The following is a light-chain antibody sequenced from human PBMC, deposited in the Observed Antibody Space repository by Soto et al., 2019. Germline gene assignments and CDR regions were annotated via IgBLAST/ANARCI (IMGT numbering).Light chain of an antibody. CDR3: QQYGSSSWT. CDR1: QSVSSTY. J-gene: IGKJ1*01. Sequence: EIVLTQSPATLPLSPGERATLSCRASQSVSSTYLAWYQQQPGQAPRLLIYGSSNRATGIPDRFSGSGSGTDFTLTISRLEPEDFAVYYCQQYGSSSWTFGQGTKVDIK. V-gene: IGKV3-20*01. CDR2: GSS.